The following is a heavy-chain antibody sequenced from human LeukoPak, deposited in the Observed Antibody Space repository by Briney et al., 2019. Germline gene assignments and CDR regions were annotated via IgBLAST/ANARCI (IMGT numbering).Heavy chain of an antibody. CDR1: GFTFSSYW. D-gene: IGHD2-2*02. CDR2: IKQDGGEK. Sequence: GGSLRLSCAASGFTFSSYWMSWVRQAPGKGLEWVVNIKQDGGEKYYVDSVKGRFTISRDNAKNSLYLQMNSLRAEDTAVYYCAREEGKKYQLLYIDDYWGQGTLVTVSS. V-gene: IGHV3-7*01. CDR3: AREEGKKYQLLYIDDY. J-gene: IGHJ4*02.